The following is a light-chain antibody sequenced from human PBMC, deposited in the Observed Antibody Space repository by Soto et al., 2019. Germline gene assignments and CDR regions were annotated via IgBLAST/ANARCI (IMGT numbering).Light chain of an antibody. CDR3: CSYAGSSTYV. CDR2: EVS. CDR1: SSDVGSYNL. Sequence: QSALTQPASVSGSPGQSITISCTGTSSDVGSYNLVSWYQQHPGKAPKLMIYEVSKRPSGVSNRFSGSKSGNTASLTISGVQAEDEAYYYCCSYAGSSTYVFGTGTKLTVL. J-gene: IGLJ1*01. V-gene: IGLV2-23*02.